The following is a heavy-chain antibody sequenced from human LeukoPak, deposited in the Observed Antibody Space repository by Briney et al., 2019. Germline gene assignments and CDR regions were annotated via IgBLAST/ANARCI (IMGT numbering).Heavy chain of an antibody. J-gene: IGHJ3*02. CDR2: IYSGGST. D-gene: IGHD3-22*01. CDR3: ARVPYYYDSSGYYGAFDI. CDR1: GFTVSSNY. V-gene: IGHV3-53*01. Sequence: PGGSLRLSCAASGFTVSSNYMSWVRQAPGKGLEWVSVIYSGGSTYYADFVKGRFTISRDNSKNTLYLQMNSLRAEDTAVYYCARVPYYYDSSGYYGAFDIWGQGTMVTVSS.